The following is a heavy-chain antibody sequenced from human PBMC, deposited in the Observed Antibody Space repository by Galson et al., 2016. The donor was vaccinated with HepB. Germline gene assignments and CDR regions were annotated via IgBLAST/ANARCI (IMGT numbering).Heavy chain of an antibody. D-gene: IGHD6-25*01. J-gene: IGHJ4*02. Sequence: SLRLSCAASGFTFGDYAMSWFRQAPGKGLEWVGFIRSKAYGGTTEYAASVKGRFTISRDDSKSIAYLQMNSLKTEDTAVYDCTRDAAPPPETKHFDYWGQGTLVTVSS. CDR3: TRDAAPPPETKHFDY. CDR2: IRSKAYGGTT. V-gene: IGHV3-49*03. CDR1: GFTFGDYA.